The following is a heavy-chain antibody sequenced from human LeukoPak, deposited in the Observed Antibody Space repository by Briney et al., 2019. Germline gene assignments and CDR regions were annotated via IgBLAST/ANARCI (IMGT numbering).Heavy chain of an antibody. CDR1: GGSISSGDYY. Sequence: PSQTLSLTCTVSGGSISSGDYYWSWIRQPPGKGLEWIGYIYYSGSTYYNPSLKSRVTISVDTSKNQFSLKLSSVTAADTAVYYCARAPMTTVPAGWFDPWGQGTLVTVSS. J-gene: IGHJ5*02. D-gene: IGHD4-17*01. CDR2: IYYSGST. CDR3: ARAPMTTVPAGWFDP. V-gene: IGHV4-30-4*01.